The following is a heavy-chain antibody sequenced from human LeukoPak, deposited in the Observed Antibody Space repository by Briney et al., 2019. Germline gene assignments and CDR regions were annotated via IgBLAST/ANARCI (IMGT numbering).Heavy chain of an antibody. V-gene: IGHV1-2*02. J-gene: IGHJ6*02. CDR2: INPNSGGT. CDR3: ARRIAARPTYYYYGMDV. Sequence: ASVKVSCKASGYTFTGYYMHWVRQAPGQGLEWMGWINPNSGGTNYAQKFQGRVTMTRDTSISTAYMELSRLRSDDTAVYYCARRIAARPTYYYYGMDVWGRGTTVTVSS. CDR1: GYTFTGYY. D-gene: IGHD6-6*01.